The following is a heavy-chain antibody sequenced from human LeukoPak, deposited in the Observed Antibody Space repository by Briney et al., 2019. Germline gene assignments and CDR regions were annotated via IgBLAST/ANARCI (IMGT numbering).Heavy chain of an antibody. Sequence: PGGSLRLSCAASGFTFSSYWMSWVRQAPGKGLEWVANIKQDGSEKYYVDSVKGRFTISRDNAKNSLYLQMNSLRAEDTAVYYCARMMVRGVIGQYYYYYMDVWDKGTTVTVSS. D-gene: IGHD3-10*01. J-gene: IGHJ6*03. CDR3: ARMMVRGVIGQYYYYYMDV. CDR1: GFTFSSYW. CDR2: IKQDGSEK. V-gene: IGHV3-7*01.